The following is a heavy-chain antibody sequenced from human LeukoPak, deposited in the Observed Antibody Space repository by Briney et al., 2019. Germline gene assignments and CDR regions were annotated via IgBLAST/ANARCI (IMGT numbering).Heavy chain of an antibody. D-gene: IGHD6-13*01. CDR2: ISVYNGNT. J-gene: IGHJ6*02. CDR1: GYTFTSYD. V-gene: IGHV1-18*01. Sequence: ASVKVSCKASGYTFTSYDITWVRQAPGQGLEWMGWISVYNGNTNYAQKLQGRVTMTTDTSTSTAYMELRSLRSDDTAVYYCARPRDSSSHHYGMDVWGQGTTVTVSS. CDR3: ARPRDSSSHHYGMDV.